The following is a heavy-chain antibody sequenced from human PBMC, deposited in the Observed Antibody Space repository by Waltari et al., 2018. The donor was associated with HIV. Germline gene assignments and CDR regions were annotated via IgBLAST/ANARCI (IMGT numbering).Heavy chain of an antibody. Sequence: DVQLVESGGGLVKPGGSLRLACAGSGFSFSYYSMNWVRQAPGKGLEWVSSISRDSRYIYYADSVKGRFTISRNNARNSLFLQMNSLGADDTAVYYCVRGGEGTYGDYWGHGTLVTVSS. D-gene: IGHD3-16*01. V-gene: IGHV3-21*01. CDR2: ISRDSRYI. J-gene: IGHJ4*01. CDR3: VRGGEGTYGDY. CDR1: GFSFSYYS.